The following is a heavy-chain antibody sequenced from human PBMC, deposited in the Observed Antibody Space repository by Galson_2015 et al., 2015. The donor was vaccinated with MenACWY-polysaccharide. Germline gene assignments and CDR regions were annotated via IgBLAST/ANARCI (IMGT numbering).Heavy chain of an antibody. CDR3: TRRHFRTVGATSWFHP. J-gene: IGHJ5*01. CDR2: IYSSGST. Sequence: TLSLTCTVSVGSITSGSYYWSWIRQPAGKGLEWIGRIYSSGSTNYNPSLKSRVTISIDTSKNQVSLRLSSVTAADTAVYYCTRRHFRTVGATSWFHPWGQGTLVTVSS. V-gene: IGHV4-61*02. CDR1: VGSITSGSYY. D-gene: IGHD1-26*01.